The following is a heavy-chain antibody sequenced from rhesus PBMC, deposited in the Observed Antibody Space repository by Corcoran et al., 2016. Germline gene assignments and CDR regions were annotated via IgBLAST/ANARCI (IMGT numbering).Heavy chain of an antibody. CDR2: ISGSGGST. J-gene: IGHJ4*01. CDR3: ARDGQYCTGSGCYLYFDY. V-gene: IGHV4-173*01. D-gene: IGHD2-21*01. CDR1: GGSISSNY. Sequence: QLQLQESGPGLVKPSETLSLTCAVSGGSISSNYWSWIRQPPGKGLEWNGRISGSGGSTDYNPSLNTRVTISTDTSQIQFSLKLSSVTAADTTVYYCARDGQYCTGSGCYLYFDYWGQGVLVTVSS.